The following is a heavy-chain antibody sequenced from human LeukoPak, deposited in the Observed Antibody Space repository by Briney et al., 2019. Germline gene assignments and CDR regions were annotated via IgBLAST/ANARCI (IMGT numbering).Heavy chain of an antibody. Sequence: GGSLRLSCAASGFTFSSYAMSWVRQAPGKGLEWVSAISGSAVDTWYADSVKGRLTISRDNSKDTLYLQMNSLRAEDTAVYYCAKDSMVRGVIIPIWGQGTLVTVSS. CDR2: ISGSAVDT. V-gene: IGHV3-23*01. CDR3: AKDSMVRGVIIPI. CDR1: GFTFSSYA. J-gene: IGHJ4*02. D-gene: IGHD3-10*01.